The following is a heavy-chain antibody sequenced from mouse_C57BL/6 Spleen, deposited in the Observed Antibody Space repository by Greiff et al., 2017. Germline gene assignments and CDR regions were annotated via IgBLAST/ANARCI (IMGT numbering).Heavy chain of an antibody. CDR2: IDPSDSET. V-gene: IGHV1-52*01. Sequence: QVQLQQPGAELVRPGSSVKLSCKASGYTFTSYWMHWVKQRPIQGLEWIGNIDPSDSETHYNQKFKDKATLTVDKSSSTAYMQLSSLTSEGSAVYYCARFRLRDAMDYWGQGTSVTVSS. J-gene: IGHJ4*01. CDR1: GYTFTSYW. CDR3: ARFRLRDAMDY. D-gene: IGHD3-2*02.